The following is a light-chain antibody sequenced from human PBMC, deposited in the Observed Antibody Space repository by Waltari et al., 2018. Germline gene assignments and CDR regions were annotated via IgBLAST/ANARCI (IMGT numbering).Light chain of an antibody. Sequence: QSALTQPASVSGSPGQSITISCTGTSSDVGFYNYVSWYQKHPGKAPKLIIYDVFGRPSGVSNPFSGSKSGNTASLTISGLLAEDEADYYCNSYTGSSSWVFGGGTKLTVL. V-gene: IGLV2-14*01. J-gene: IGLJ3*02. CDR1: SSDVGFYNY. CDR3: NSYTGSSSWV. CDR2: DVF.